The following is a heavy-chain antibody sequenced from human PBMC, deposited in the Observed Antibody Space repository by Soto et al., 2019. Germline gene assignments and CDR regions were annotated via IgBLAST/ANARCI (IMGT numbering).Heavy chain of an antibody. V-gene: IGHV4-30-4*01. CDR3: ASLLGARFYYYYGMDV. D-gene: IGHD3-10*01. Sequence: SETLSLTCTVSGGSISGGDYYWSWIRQPPGKGLEWIGYIYYSGSTYYNPSLKSRVTISVDTSKNQFSLKLSSVTAADTAVYYCASLLGARFYYYYGMDVWGKGTTVTV. CDR2: IYYSGST. J-gene: IGHJ6*04. CDR1: GGSISGGDYY.